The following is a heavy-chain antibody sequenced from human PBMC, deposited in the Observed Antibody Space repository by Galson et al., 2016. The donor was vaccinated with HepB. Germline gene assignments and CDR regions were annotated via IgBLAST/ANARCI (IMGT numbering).Heavy chain of an antibody. CDR3: ARKGSGWHESNFDN. J-gene: IGHJ4*02. Sequence: SLRLSCAASGFTFSTYNMNWVRQAPGKGLEWVSSISSSSSHIYYADSVKGRFTVSSDNAKNSLYLQMNSLTAEDTAVYYCARKGSGWHESNFDNWGQGALVTVSS. V-gene: IGHV3-21*06. CDR2: ISSSSSHI. CDR1: GFTFSTYN. D-gene: IGHD6-19*01.